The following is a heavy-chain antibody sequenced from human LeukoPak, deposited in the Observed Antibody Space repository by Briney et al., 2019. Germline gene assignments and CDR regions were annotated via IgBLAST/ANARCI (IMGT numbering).Heavy chain of an antibody. J-gene: IGHJ4*02. CDR1: GFTFSSYG. CDR3: AKDISGTYLAALDY. V-gene: IGHV3-9*01. CDR2: ISWNSDTI. D-gene: IGHD1-26*01. Sequence: GGSLRLSCAASGFTFSSYGMHWVRQAPGKGLEWVSGISWNSDTIGYADSVKGRFTISRDNAKNSLYLQMNSLRAEDTALYYCAKDISGTYLAALDYWGQGTLVTVSS.